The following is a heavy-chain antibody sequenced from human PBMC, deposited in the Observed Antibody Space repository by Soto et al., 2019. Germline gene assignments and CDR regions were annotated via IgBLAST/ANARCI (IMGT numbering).Heavy chain of an antibody. V-gene: IGHV1-18*01. CDR1: GYTFTSYG. D-gene: IGHD6-6*01. CDR2: ISAHNDNT. CDR3: ARGRDGDY. Sequence: QVHLVQSGAEVRKPGASVKVSCKGSGYTFTSYGIAWVRQASGQGLEWMGWISAHNDNTNYAQKVQGRVTVTRDTSTSTAYMELRNLRSDDTAVYYCARGRDGDYWGQGALVTVSS. J-gene: IGHJ4*02.